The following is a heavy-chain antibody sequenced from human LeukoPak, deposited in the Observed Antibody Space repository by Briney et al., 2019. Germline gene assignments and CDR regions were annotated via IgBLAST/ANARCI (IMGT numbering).Heavy chain of an antibody. CDR1: GFTFSDYY. D-gene: IGHD3-22*01. CDR3: ASPYYYDSSGYRDY. CDR2: ISSSGSTI. J-gene: IGHJ4*02. V-gene: IGHV3-11*01. Sequence: GGSLRLSCAASGFTFSDYYMSWIRQAPGRGLEWVSYISSSGSTIYYADSVKGRFTISRDNAKNSLYLQMNSLRAEDTAVYYCASPYYYDSSGYRDYWGQGTLVTVSS.